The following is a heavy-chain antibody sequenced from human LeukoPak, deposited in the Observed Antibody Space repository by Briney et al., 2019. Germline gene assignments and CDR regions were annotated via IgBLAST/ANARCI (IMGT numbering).Heavy chain of an antibody. V-gene: IGHV3-74*01. Sequence: GGSLRLSCAASGFTLSDYWMNWVRQAPWKWPVWVSHISPDGRNIAYADSVKGRFTISRDSAKNTLYPQMNSLRVGDTAVYYCVRDGGGTTPYDCWGQGTLVTVSS. CDR2: ISPDGRNI. CDR3: VRDGGGTTPYDC. D-gene: IGHD1-7*01. J-gene: IGHJ4*02. CDR1: GFTLSDYW.